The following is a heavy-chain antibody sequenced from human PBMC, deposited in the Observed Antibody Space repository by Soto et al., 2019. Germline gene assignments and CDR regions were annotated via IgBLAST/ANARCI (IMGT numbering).Heavy chain of an antibody. Sequence: EVQLVESGGGLVQPGGSLRLSCAASGFTFSSYSMNWVRQAPGKGLEWVSYISSSSSNTIYYADSVKGRFTISRDNAKNSLYLQMDSLRDEDTAVYYCARHDYGGNSPATWGQGTLVTVSS. D-gene: IGHD2-21*02. CDR1: GFTFSSYS. J-gene: IGHJ4*02. CDR2: ISSSSSNTI. CDR3: ARHDYGGNSPAT. V-gene: IGHV3-48*02.